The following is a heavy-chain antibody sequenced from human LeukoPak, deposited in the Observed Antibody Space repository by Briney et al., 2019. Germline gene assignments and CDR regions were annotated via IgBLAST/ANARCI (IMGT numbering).Heavy chain of an antibody. D-gene: IGHD3-10*01. CDR3: AKDPGLLWFGEYYFDY. J-gene: IGHJ4*02. V-gene: IGHV3-30*02. Sequence: GGSLRLSCAASGFTFSSYGVQWVRQAPGKGLEWVAFIRYDGSNKYYADSVKGRFTISRDNSKNTLYLQMNSLRAEDTAVYYCAKDPGLLWFGEYYFDYWGQGTLVTVSS. CDR2: IRYDGSNK. CDR1: GFTFSSYG.